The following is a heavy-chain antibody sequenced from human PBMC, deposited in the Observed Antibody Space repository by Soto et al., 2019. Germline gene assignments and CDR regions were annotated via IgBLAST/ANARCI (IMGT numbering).Heavy chain of an antibody. J-gene: IGHJ6*02. CDR2: IYPGDSDT. D-gene: IGHD3-22*01. CDR1: GYSFTSYW. Sequence: GESLKISCKGSGYSFTSYWIGWVRQMPGKGLEWMGIIYPGDSDTRYSPSFQGQVTISADKSISTAYLQWSGLKASDTAMYYCARLQYYYDSSGYAYYYYYGMDVWGQGTTVTVSS. V-gene: IGHV5-51*01. CDR3: ARLQYYYDSSGYAYYYYYGMDV.